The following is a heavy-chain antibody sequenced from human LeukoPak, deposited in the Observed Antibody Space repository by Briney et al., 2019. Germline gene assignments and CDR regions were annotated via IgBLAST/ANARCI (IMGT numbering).Heavy chain of an antibody. Sequence: ASVKVSCKASGYTFTSYYMHWVRQAPGQGLEWMGIINPSGGSTSYAQKFQGRVTMTRDTSTSTVYMELSSLRSEDTAVYYCARVPGMYYYDSSGYGGFDYWGQGTLVTVSP. CDR1: GYTFTSYY. D-gene: IGHD3-22*01. CDR3: ARVPGMYYYDSSGYGGFDY. V-gene: IGHV1-46*01. J-gene: IGHJ4*02. CDR2: INPSGGST.